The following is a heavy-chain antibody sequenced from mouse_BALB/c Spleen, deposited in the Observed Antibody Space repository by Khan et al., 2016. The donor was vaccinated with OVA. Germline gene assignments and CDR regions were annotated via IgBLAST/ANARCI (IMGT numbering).Heavy chain of an antibody. V-gene: IGHV1-4*01. D-gene: IGHD2-14*01. J-gene: IGHJ3*01. CDR1: GYTFTSYT. Sequence: QVQLKASGAELARPGASVKMSCKASGYTFTSYTIHWIKLRPGQGLEWIGYINPSNGYTNYNQKFKDKATLTADKSSTTAYMQLSSLTSDDSAVYNCVRDGDYYRNDGWFAYWGQGTLVTVSA. CDR3: VRDGDYYRNDGWFAY. CDR2: INPSNGYT.